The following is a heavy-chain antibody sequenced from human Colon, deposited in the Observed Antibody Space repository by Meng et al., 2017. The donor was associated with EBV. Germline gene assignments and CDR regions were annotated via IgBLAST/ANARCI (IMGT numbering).Heavy chain of an antibody. V-gene: IGHV4-4*02. CDR3: LRGSGGSV. D-gene: IGHD3-10*01. Sequence: QVSVQESGAALVKAAETLLRTGVFSGAPITNHHWGAWVRQPPGKGMEWIGEIPHRGSSAYNPSLKSRVRMSIGKTKSQFCLKLTSVTAADTAVYHCLRGSGGSVWGQGTLVTVSS. J-gene: IGHJ1*01. CDR1: GAPITNHHW. CDR2: IPHRGSS.